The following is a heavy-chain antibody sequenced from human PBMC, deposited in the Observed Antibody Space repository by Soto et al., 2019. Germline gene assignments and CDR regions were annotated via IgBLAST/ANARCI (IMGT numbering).Heavy chain of an antibody. CDR1: GFTFNNYA. CDR3: AKDYFETKGPYFFDY. V-gene: IGHV3-23*01. J-gene: IGHJ4*02. D-gene: IGHD1-26*01. CDR2: IRNSGGFT. Sequence: VQLLESGGGLVQPGGSLRLSCAASGFTFNNYAMNWVRQAPGKGLEWVSAIRNSGGFTYYADSVKGRFTISRDNSKNTLYRHMNSLRAEDTALYYCAKDYFETKGPYFFDYWGQGTLVTVSS.